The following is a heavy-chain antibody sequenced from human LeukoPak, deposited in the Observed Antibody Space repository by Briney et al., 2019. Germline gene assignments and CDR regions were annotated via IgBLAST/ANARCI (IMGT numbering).Heavy chain of an antibody. D-gene: IGHD6-13*01. J-gene: IGHJ4*02. CDR3: ARGGSTWLDS. CDR1: GFTFSSSW. V-gene: IGHV3-74*03. CDR2: IYSDGSST. Sequence: PGGSLRLSCAASGFTFSSSWMHWVRQAPGKGLVWVSRIYSDGSSTTYAGSVKGRFTISRDNANNTLYLQMDSLGADDTALYYCARGGSTWLDSWGQGTLVTVSS.